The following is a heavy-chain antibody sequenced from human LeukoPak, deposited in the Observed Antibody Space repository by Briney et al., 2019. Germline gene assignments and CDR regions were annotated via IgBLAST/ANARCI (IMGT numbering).Heavy chain of an antibody. V-gene: IGHV3-7*01. D-gene: IGHD3-22*01. Sequence: GGSLRLPWAASGFTFSSFWLSWVAQAPGRGLGWLANIKKDGSEKYYVDSVKGRFTISGDNAKNSLYLQMNSLRAEDTAVYYCARATYYYDSSDYYPLGYWGQGTLVTVSS. J-gene: IGHJ4*02. CDR1: GFTFSSFW. CDR3: ARATYYYDSSDYYPLGY. CDR2: IKKDGSEK.